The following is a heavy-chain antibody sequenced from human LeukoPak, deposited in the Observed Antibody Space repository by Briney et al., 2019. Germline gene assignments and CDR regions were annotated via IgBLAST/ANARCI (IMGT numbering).Heavy chain of an antibody. CDR2: INHSGST. CDR3: ARGRITMVRGVGGYYYYGMDV. V-gene: IGHV4-34*01. D-gene: IGHD3-10*01. J-gene: IGHJ6*04. CDR1: GGSFSGYY. Sequence: SETLSLTRAVYGGSFSGYYWSWIRQPPGKGLEWMGEINHSGSTNYNPSLKSRVTISVDTSMNQFSLKLSSVTAADTAVYYCARGRITMVRGVGGYYYYGMDVWGKGTTVTVSS.